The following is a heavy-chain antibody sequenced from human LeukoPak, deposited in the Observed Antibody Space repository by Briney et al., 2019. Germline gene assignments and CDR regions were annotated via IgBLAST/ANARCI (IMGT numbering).Heavy chain of an antibody. CDR3: ARVSATAIYDY. CDR1: GGSFSGYY. J-gene: IGHJ4*02. V-gene: IGHV4-34*01. D-gene: IGHD2-2*02. Sequence: SETLSLTCAVYGGSFSGYYWSWIRQPPGKGLEWIGEINHSGSTNYNPSLKSRVTISVDTSKNQFSLKLSSVAAADTAVYYCARVSATAIYDYWGQGTLVTVSS. CDR2: INHSGST.